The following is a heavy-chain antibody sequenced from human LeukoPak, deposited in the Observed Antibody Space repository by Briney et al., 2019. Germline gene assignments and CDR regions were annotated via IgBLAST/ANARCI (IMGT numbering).Heavy chain of an antibody. CDR3: ARGTDCSGGSCPEKGLDY. V-gene: IGHV4-39*07. J-gene: IGHJ4*02. Sequence: SETLSLTCTVSGGSISSSSYYWGWIRQPPGKGLEWIGSIYYSGSTNYNPSLKSRVTISVDTSKNQFSLKLSSVTAADTAVYYCARGTDCSGGSCPEKGLDYWGQGTLVTVSS. D-gene: IGHD2-15*01. CDR2: IYYSGST. CDR1: GGSISSSSYY.